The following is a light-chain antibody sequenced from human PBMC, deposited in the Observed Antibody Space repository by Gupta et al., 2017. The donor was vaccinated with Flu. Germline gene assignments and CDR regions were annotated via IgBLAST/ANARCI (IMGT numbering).Light chain of an antibody. J-gene: IGKJ1*01. CDR3: QQYGSSPRT. CDR2: GAS. Sequence: PGERATLSCGASQSVSNSYLAWYQQKPGQAPRLLIYGASSRATGIPDRFSGSGSGTDFTLTINRLEPEDFAVYYCQQYGSSPRTFGQGTKVAI. CDR1: QSVSNSY. V-gene: IGKV3-20*01.